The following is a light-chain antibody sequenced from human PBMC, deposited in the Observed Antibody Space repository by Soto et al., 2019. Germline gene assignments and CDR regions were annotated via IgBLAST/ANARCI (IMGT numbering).Light chain of an antibody. J-gene: IGKJ1*01. V-gene: IGKV3-15*01. CDR1: QSVSSN. CDR3: QQYNNSRPCT. Sequence: MSQSPPTLSVSXGERXILSXXASQSVSSNLAWYQQKPFQPPMLLIYVASTRSPCIPASFTGAWSGTEFTLTISSMRAEDFAVCCCQQYNNSRPCTFGQGTKVDIK. CDR2: VAS.